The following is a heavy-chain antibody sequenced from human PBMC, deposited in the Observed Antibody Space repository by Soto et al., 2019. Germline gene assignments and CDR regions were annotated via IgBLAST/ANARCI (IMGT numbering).Heavy chain of an antibody. D-gene: IGHD2-15*01. CDR3: AAGLYCSGGSCYGGINYYYYYGMDV. J-gene: IGHJ6*02. CDR1: GVTFTSSA. V-gene: IGHV1-58*01. Sequence: SVKVSCTASGVTFTSSAVQWVRQARGQRLEWIGWIVVGSGNTNYAQKFQERVTITRDMSTSTAYMELSSLRSEDTAVYYCAAGLYCSGGSCYGGINYYYYYGMDVWGQGTTVTVSS. CDR2: IVVGSGNT.